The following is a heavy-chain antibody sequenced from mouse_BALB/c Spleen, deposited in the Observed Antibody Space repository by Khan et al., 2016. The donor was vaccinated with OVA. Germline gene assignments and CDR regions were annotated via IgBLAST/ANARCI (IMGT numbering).Heavy chain of an antibody. D-gene: IGHD3-1*01. V-gene: IGHV3-6*02. J-gene: IGHJ3*01. CDR3: ARGGSSGPAWFAY. CDR1: GYSITSGYF. Sequence: EVQLQESGPGLVKPSQSLSLTCSVTGYSITSGYFWNWIRQFPGNKLEWMGYIRYDGNSNYNPSLTNRISITRDTSKNQFILKLNSVTPEDTATYYCARGGSSGPAWFAYWGQGTLVTVSA. CDR2: IRYDGNS.